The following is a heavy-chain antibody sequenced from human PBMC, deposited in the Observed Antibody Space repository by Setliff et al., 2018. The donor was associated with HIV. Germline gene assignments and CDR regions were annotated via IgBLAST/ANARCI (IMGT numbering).Heavy chain of an antibody. CDR1: GFTFDDYG. CDR2: INWNGGST. V-gene: IGHV3-20*04. D-gene: IGHD6-13*01. Sequence: GGSLRLSCAASGFTFDDYGMSWVRQAPGKGLEWVSGINWNGGSTRYADSVKGRFTISRNNAKKSLYLQMNSLRAEDTALYYCARDTPYSSSWFHWFDPWGQGTLVTVSS. CDR3: ARDTPYSSSWFHWFDP. J-gene: IGHJ5*02.